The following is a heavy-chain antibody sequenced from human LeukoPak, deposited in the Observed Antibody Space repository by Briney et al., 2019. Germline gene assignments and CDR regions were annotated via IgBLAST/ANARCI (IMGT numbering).Heavy chain of an antibody. Sequence: SEALSLTCTVSGGSISSYYWSWIRQPPGKGLEWIGYIYYSGSTNYNPSLKSRVTISVDTSKNQFSLKLSSVTAADTAVYYCARDRGYGSARYYFDYWGQGTLVTVSS. D-gene: IGHD6-13*01. CDR3: ARDRGYGSARYYFDY. CDR2: IYYSGST. CDR1: GGSISSYY. V-gene: IGHV4-59*01. J-gene: IGHJ4*02.